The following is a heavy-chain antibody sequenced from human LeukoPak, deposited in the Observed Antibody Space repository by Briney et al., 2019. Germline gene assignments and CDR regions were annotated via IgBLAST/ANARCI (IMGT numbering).Heavy chain of an antibody. V-gene: IGHV3-11*01. CDR2: ISSSDSTI. D-gene: IGHD3-10*01. J-gene: IGHJ4*02. CDR3: ARDLSHGSGSLFDY. CDR1: GFTFSDYY. Sequence: GGSLRLSCAASGFTFSDYYMSWIRQAPGKGLEWVSYISSSDSTIYYTDSVKGRFTISRDNAKNSLYLQMNSLRAEDTAVYYCARDLSHGSGSLFDYWGQGTLVTVSS.